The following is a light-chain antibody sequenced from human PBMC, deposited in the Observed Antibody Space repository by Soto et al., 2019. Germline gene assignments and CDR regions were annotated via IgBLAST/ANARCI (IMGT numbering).Light chain of an antibody. Sequence: IVLTQSPATLSLSPGERAILYCRTSQSISAYLAWYQQKPGLPPRLLIYDGSNRATGVPARFSGSGSGTDFTLTISSLEPEDIAVYYCQQRANGVTFGPGTKVDIK. CDR2: DGS. CDR3: QQRANGVT. V-gene: IGKV3-11*01. J-gene: IGKJ3*01. CDR1: QSISAY.